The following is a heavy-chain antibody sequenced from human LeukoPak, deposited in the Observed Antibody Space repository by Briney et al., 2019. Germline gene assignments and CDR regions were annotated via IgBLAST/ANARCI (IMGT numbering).Heavy chain of an antibody. CDR1: GFTFSNYW. V-gene: IGHV3-74*01. D-gene: IGHD3-16*02. CDR2: INSDGRST. J-gene: IGHJ4*02. CDR3: ASPYDYVWGSYRWGDYFDY. Sequence: GGSLRLSCAASGFTFSNYWMHWVRQAPGKGLVWVSRINSDGRSTNYADSVKGRFTISRDNSKNTLYLQMNSLRAEDTAVYYCASPYDYVWGSYRWGDYFDYWGQGTLVTVSS.